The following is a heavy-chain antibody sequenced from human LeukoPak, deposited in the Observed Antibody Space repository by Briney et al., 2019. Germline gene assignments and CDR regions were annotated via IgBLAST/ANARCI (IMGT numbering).Heavy chain of an antibody. D-gene: IGHD3-10*01. CDR3: TRDYYRGDPSGGFDY. V-gene: IGHV3-49*04. Sequence: GGSLRLSCTVSGFTFCDYAMSWVRQAPGKGPEWVGFIRNKGYGGTTEYAASVKGRFIISRDDSKNIAHLQMDSLETADTAVYYCTRDYYRGDPSGGFDYWGQGTLVTVSS. J-gene: IGHJ4*02. CDR1: GFTFCDYA. CDR2: IRNKGYGGTT.